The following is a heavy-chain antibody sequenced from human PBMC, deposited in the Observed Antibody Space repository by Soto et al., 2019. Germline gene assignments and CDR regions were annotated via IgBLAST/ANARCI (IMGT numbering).Heavy chain of an antibody. D-gene: IGHD2-21*02. J-gene: IGHJ6*02. V-gene: IGHV1-69*13. CDR1: GGTFSSYA. CDR2: IIPIFGTA. Sequence: GASVKVSCKASGGTFSSYAISWVRQAPGQGLEWMGGIIPIFGTANYAQKFQGRVTITADESTSTAYMELSSLRSEDTAVYYCARPLRCGGDCYSGYYYYGMDVWGQGTTVTVSS. CDR3: ARPLRCGGDCYSGYYYYGMDV.